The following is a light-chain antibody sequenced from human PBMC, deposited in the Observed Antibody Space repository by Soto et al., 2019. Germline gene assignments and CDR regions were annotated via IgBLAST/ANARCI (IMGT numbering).Light chain of an antibody. CDR1: QSISSW. CDR2: KAS. V-gene: IGKV1-5*03. J-gene: IGKJ1*01. Sequence: DIQMTQSPSTLSASVGDRVTITCRASQSISSWLAWYQQIPGKAPKLLIYKASNLESGVTSRFSGSGSGTELTLTISRLHPDEFATYYCQQYYTYPWTFGPGTKVEIK. CDR3: QQYYTYPWT.